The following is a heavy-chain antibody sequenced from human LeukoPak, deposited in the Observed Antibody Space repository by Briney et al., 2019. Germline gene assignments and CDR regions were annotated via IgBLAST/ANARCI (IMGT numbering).Heavy chain of an antibody. J-gene: IGHJ4*02. CDR2: INHSGST. Sequence: SETLSLTCAVYGGSFSGYYWSWIRQPPGEGLEWIGEINHSGSTNYNPSLKSRVTLSVDTSKNQFSLKLSSVTAADTAVYYCARGGMITFGGVIVIDSPTFDYWGQGTLVTVSS. CDR1: GGSFSGYY. D-gene: IGHD3-16*02. V-gene: IGHV4-34*01. CDR3: ARGGMITFGGVIVIDSPTFDY.